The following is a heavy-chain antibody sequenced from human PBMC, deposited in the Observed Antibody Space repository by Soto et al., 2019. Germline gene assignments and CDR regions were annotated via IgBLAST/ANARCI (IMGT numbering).Heavy chain of an antibody. D-gene: IGHD7-27*01. Sequence: GGSVKVSCKASGGTFSSYTISWVRQAPGQGLEWMGRIIPILGIANYAQKFQGRVTITADKSTSTAYMELSSLRSEDTAVYYCARPGPWGAFDIWGQGTMVTVSS. CDR2: IIPILGIA. CDR1: GGTFSSYT. V-gene: IGHV1-69*02. J-gene: IGHJ3*02. CDR3: ARPGPWGAFDI.